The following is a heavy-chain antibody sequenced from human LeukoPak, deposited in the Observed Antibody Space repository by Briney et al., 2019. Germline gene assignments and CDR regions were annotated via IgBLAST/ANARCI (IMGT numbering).Heavy chain of an antibody. Sequence: PGGSLRLSCAASGFTFSSYSMNRVRQAPGKGLEWVSSISSSSSYIYCADSVKGRFTISRDNAKNSLYLQMNSLRAEDTAVYYCARAASRDSNYYMDVWGKGTTVTVSS. CDR2: ISSSSSYI. J-gene: IGHJ6*03. V-gene: IGHV3-21*01. CDR3: ARAASRDSNYYMDV. CDR1: GFTFSSYS. D-gene: IGHD4-11*01.